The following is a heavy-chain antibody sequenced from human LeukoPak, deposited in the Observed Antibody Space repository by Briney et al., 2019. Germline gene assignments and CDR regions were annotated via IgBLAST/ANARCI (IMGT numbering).Heavy chain of an antibody. Sequence: SETLSLTCTVSVGSISRWYWIWIRQPPGTGREGIGYIYYSGITNYNPSLKSRVTISVDTSKNQFSLKLSSVPAADTAVYYCARGVVPAANDYWGQGTLVTVSS. CDR2: IYYSGIT. D-gene: IGHD2-2*01. J-gene: IGHJ4*02. CDR3: ARGVVPAANDY. CDR1: VGSISRWY. V-gene: IGHV4-59*13.